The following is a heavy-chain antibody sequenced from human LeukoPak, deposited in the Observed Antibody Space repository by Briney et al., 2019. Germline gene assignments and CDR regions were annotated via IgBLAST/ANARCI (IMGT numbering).Heavy chain of an antibody. CDR2: ISSSSSTI. V-gene: IGHV3-48*01. J-gene: IGHJ4*02. CDR1: GFTFSSYS. Sequence: PGGSLRLSCAASGFTFSSYSMNWVRQAPGKGLEWVSYISSSSSTIYYADSVKGRFTISRDNAKNSLYLQMNSLRAEDTAVYYCARALNSDWPYYYDSPADYWGQGTLVTVSS. D-gene: IGHD3-22*01. CDR3: ARALNSDWPYYYDSPADY.